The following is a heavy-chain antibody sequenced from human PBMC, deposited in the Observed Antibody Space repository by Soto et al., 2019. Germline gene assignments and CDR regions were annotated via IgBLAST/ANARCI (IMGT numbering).Heavy chain of an antibody. CDR1: GGSFSGYY. CDR2: INHSGST. J-gene: IGHJ4*02. CDR3: ARRALFVATTSRPCLDY. Sequence: SETLSLTCAVYGGSFSGYYWSWIRQPPGKGLEWIGEINHSGSTNYNPSLKSRVTISVDTSKNQFSLKLSSVTAADTAVYYCARRALFVATTSRPCLDYWGQGTLVTVSS. D-gene: IGHD5-12*01. V-gene: IGHV4-34*01.